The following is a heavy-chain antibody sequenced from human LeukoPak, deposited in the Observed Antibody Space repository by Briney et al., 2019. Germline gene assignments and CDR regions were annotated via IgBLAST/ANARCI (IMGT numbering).Heavy chain of an antibody. CDR3: AREGAARPVDY. CDR2: IYYSGST. CDR1: GGSVSSGSYY. J-gene: IGHJ4*02. Sequence: KPSETLSLTCTVSGGSVSSGSYYWSWIRQPPGKGLEWIGYIYYSGSTNYNPSLKSRVTISVDTSKNQFSLKLSSVTAADTAVYYCAREGAARPVDYWGQGTLVTVSS. D-gene: IGHD6-6*01. V-gene: IGHV4-61*01.